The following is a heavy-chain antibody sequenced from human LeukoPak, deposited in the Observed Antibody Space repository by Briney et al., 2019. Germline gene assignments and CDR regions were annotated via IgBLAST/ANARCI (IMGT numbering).Heavy chain of an antibody. D-gene: IGHD1-26*01. CDR2: INPNSGGT. J-gene: IGHJ4*02. V-gene: IGHV1-2*02. Sequence: ASVKVSCKASGGTFSSYAISWVRQAPGQGLEWMGWINPNSGGTNYAQKFQGRVTMTRDTSISTAYMELSRLRSDDTAVYYCARASRGPVGALYYWGQGTLVTVSS. CDR3: ARASRGPVGALYY. CDR1: GGTFSSYA.